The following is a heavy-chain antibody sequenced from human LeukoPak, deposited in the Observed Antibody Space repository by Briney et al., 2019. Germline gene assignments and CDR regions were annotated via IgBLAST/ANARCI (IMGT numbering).Heavy chain of an antibody. D-gene: IGHD3-22*01. CDR2: MNPNSGNT. J-gene: IGHJ5*02. Sequence: ASVKVSCKASGYTFTSYDVNWVRQATGQGLEWMGWMNPNSGNTGYAQKSQGRVTITRNTSISTAYMELSSLRSEDTAVYYCARGGGYYYDSSGYSNWFDPWGQGTPVTVSS. CDR3: ARGGGYYYDSSGYSNWFDP. V-gene: IGHV1-8*03. CDR1: GYTFTSYD.